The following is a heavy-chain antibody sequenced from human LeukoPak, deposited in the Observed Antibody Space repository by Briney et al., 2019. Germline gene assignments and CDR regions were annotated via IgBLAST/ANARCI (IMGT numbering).Heavy chain of an antibody. CDR1: GFTFSWYW. J-gene: IGHJ4*02. Sequence: GGSLRLSCAASGFTFSWYWMSWVRQAPGKGLEWVANIKEDGSIKYYVDSVKGRLTISRDNAKSSLYLQVNSLRAEDTALYYCARIGYSSSSIDYWGQGTLVTVSS. CDR3: ARIGYSSSSIDY. CDR2: IKEDGSIK. V-gene: IGHV3-7*01. D-gene: IGHD6-13*01.